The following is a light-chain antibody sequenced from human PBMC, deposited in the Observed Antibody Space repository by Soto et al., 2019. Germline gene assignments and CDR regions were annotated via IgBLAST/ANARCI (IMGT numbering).Light chain of an antibody. CDR2: DAS. Sequence: DIQMTQSPSTLSASVGDRVTITCRASQTISSWLAWYQQKPGIAPNLLIYDASSLESGVPSRFSGSGSGTEFTLTISSLQPDDFATYYCQQYKSYSWTFGQGTKV. CDR3: QQYKSYSWT. V-gene: IGKV1-5*01. J-gene: IGKJ1*01. CDR1: QTISSW.